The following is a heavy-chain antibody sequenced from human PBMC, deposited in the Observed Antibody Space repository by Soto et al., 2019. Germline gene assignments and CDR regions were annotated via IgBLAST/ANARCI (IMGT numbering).Heavy chain of an antibody. CDR3: AKNWDTTFSSSSH. J-gene: IGHJ4*02. CDR1: GFSFSTYA. Sequence: EVQLLESGGGLVQAGGSLRLSCSASGFSFSTYAMSWVRQAPGKGLEWVSAISGSGGSTYYADSVKGRFTISRDNSKNTLYLQMNSLRAEDTAVDYCAKNWDTTFSSSSHWGQGTLVTVSS. V-gene: IGHV3-23*01. CDR2: ISGSGGST. D-gene: IGHD6-6*01.